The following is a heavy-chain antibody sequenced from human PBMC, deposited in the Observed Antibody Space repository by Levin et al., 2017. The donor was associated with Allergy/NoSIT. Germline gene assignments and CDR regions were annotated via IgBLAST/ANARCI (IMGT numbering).Heavy chain of an antibody. D-gene: IGHD6-6*01. CDR2: IYSSGIT. CDR3: AREGAARPLDY. Sequence: GSLRLSCTVSGVSISSYFWSWIRQPAGKGLEWIGRIYSSGITNYNSSLKSRVTMSVDTSKNQLSLRLSSVTAADTAVYFCAREGAARPLDYWGQGTLVTVSS. CDR1: GVSISSYF. J-gene: IGHJ4*02. V-gene: IGHV4-4*07.